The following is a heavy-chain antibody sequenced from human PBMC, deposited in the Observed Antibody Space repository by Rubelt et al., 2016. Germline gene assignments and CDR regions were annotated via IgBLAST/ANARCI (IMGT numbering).Heavy chain of an antibody. Sequence: DSVKGRFTISRDNSKNTLYLKMNSLRAEDKAVHYCASTSGGYSYGFEDYYYMDVWGKGTTVTVSS. J-gene: IGHJ6*03. D-gene: IGHD5-18*01. CDR3: ASTSGGYSYGFEDYYYMDV. V-gene: IGHV3-66*01.